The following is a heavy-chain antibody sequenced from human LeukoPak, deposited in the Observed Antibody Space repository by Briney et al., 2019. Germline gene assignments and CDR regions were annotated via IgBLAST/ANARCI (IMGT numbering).Heavy chain of an antibody. V-gene: IGHV1-69*05. CDR3: ARDGLRFLEWLSGYYYYMDV. J-gene: IGHJ6*03. CDR1: GGTFSSYA. CDR2: IIPIFGTA. Sequence: SVKVSCKASGGTFSSYAISWVRQAPGQGLEWMGGIIPIFGTANYAQKFQGRVMITTDESTSTAYMELSSLRSDDTAVYYCARDGLRFLEWLSGYYYYMDVWGKGTTVTVSS. D-gene: IGHD3-3*01.